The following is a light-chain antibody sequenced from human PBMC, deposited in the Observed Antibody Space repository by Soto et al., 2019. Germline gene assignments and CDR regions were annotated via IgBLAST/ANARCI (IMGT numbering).Light chain of an antibody. V-gene: IGKV3-11*01. CDR2: DAS. J-gene: IGKJ4*01. CDR3: QQRSNWPLT. Sequence: EIVLTQSPATLSLSPGERATLSCRASQSVSSYLAWYQQKPGQAPRLLIYDASNRATGIPARFSGSGSGTDFTLPISSLEPEDFAVYYCQQRSNWPLTFGGATKVEIK. CDR1: QSVSSY.